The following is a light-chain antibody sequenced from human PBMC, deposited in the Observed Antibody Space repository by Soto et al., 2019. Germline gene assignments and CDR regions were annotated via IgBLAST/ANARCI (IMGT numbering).Light chain of an antibody. CDR3: QQYETFSGT. CDR2: GAS. J-gene: IGKJ1*01. CDR1: QSVSNDF. V-gene: IGKV3-20*01. Sequence: EIVLTQSPGILSLSPGERATLSCRASQSVSNDFLAWYQQKPGQAPRLLIYGASTRATDVPDRFSGSGSGADFTLTISRLEPEDFATYYCQQYETFSGTFGPGTKVEI.